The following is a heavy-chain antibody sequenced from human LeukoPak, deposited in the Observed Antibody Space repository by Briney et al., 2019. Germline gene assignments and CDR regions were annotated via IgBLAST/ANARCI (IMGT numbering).Heavy chain of an antibody. Sequence: GGSLRLSCVASGFTLSSHWMNWVRQAPGKGLMWVSRIKNDGSSTDYADSVKGRFTMSRDNAKNTLYLQMNSLRAEDTAMYYCTRDFWGTSRIPWGQGTLVTVSS. V-gene: IGHV3-74*01. CDR1: GFTLSSHW. D-gene: IGHD3-16*01. CDR2: IKNDGSST. J-gene: IGHJ5*02. CDR3: TRDFWGTSRIP.